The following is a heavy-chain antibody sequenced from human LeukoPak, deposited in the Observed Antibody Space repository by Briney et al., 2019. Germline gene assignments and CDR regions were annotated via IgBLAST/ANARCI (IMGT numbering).Heavy chain of an antibody. D-gene: IGHD4-17*01. CDR3: ARNNYGDFEAFNY. J-gene: IGHJ4*02. CDR1: GFTFRSYE. Sequence: GGSLRLSCAASGFTFRSYEMNWVRQAPGKGLEWVSYISSSGSTIYYADSVKGRFTISRDNAKNSLYLQMNSLRAEDTAVYYCARNNYGDFEAFNYWGQGTLVTVSS. CDR2: ISSSGSTI. V-gene: IGHV3-48*03.